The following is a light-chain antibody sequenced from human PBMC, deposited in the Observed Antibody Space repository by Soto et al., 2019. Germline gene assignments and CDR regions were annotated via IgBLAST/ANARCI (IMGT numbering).Light chain of an antibody. CDR1: SSDIGGYNY. CDR2: EVT. J-gene: IGLJ3*02. Sequence: QSALTQPASVSGSPGQSITISCTGTSSDIGGYNYVSWYQQYPGKAPKLMIYEVTNRPSGVSNRFSGSKYGNTASLTISGLQSDHEADYYCSSYRHTDTLVFGGGTKLTVL. V-gene: IGLV2-14*01. CDR3: SSYRHTDTLV.